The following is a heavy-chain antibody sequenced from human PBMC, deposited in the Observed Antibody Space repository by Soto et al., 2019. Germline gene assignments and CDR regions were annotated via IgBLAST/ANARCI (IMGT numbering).Heavy chain of an antibody. J-gene: IGHJ6*03. CDR3: ASGGSTSRTKYYYYYMDV. Sequence: ASVKVSCKASGYTFTSYAMHWVRQAPGQRLEWMGWINAGNGNTKYSQKFQGRVTITRDTSASTAYMELSSLRSEDTAVYYCASGGSTSRTKYYYYYMDVWGKGTTVTVSS. CDR1: GYTFTSYA. CDR2: INAGNGNT. D-gene: IGHD2-2*01. V-gene: IGHV1-3*01.